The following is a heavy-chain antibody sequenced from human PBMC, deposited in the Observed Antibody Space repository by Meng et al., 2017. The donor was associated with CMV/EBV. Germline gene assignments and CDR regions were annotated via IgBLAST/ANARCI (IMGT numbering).Heavy chain of an antibody. CDR2: IIPIFGKA. J-gene: IGHJ4*02. D-gene: IGHD3-16*01. V-gene: IGHV1-69*06. CDR1: GSTFRSYG. CDR3: ALWGGSLNRYVDY. Sequence: KASGSTFRSYGSSWVRQDPGQGVEGMGGIIPIFGKANYAKKFRGRVTITADKSTGTAYMGLSNLGSGDTAVYYCALWGGSLNRYVDYWGQGTLVTVSS.